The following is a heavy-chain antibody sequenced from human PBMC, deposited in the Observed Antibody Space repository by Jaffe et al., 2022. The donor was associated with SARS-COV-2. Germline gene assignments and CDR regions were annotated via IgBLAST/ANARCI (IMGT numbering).Heavy chain of an antibody. CDR2: IYYSGST. V-gene: IGHV4-39*01. CDR3: ARHTAGTTFFKTPNGLALDY. J-gene: IGHJ4*02. Sequence: QLQLQESGPGLVKPSETLSLTCTVSGGSITSSSYYWDWIRRPPGKGLEWIGSIYYSGSTYYNPSLNSRVTISVDTSKNQFSLKLSSVTAADTAVYYCARHTAGTTFFKTPNGLALDYWGQGTLVTVSS. D-gene: IGHD1-1*01. CDR1: GGSITSSSYY.